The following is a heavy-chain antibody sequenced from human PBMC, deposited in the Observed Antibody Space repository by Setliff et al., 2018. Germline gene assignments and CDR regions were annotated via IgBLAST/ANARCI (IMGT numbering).Heavy chain of an antibody. CDR3: ARDSRTVTTTFDY. CDR2: ISAYNGNT. D-gene: IGHD4-17*01. J-gene: IGHJ4*02. V-gene: IGHV1-18*01. Sequence: ASVKVSCKASGYSFGNYGMSWVRQAPGQGLEWMGWISAYNGNTNYAQKLQGRVTMTTDTSTSTAYMELRSLRSDDTAVYYCARDSRTVTTTFDYWGQGTLVTVSS. CDR1: GYSFGNYG.